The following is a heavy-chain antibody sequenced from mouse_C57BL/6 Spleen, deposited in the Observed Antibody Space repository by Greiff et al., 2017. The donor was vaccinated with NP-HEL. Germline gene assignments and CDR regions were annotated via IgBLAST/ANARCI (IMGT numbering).Heavy chain of an antibody. J-gene: IGHJ2*01. CDR1: GYTFTNYW. Sequence: QVHVKQSGAELVRPGTSVKMSCKASGYTFTNYWIGWAKQRPGHGLEWIGDIYPGGGYTNYNEKFKGKATLTADKSSSTAYMQFSSLTSEDSAIYYCARTHDSKEYYFDYWGQGTTLTVSS. CDR2: IYPGGGYT. D-gene: IGHD2-5*01. V-gene: IGHV1-63*01. CDR3: ARTHDSKEYYFDY.